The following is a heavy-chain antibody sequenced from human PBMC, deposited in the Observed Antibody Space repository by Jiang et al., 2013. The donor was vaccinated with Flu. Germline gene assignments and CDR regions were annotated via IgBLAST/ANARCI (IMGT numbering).Heavy chain of an antibody. CDR2: TYYRSKWYN. J-gene: IGHJ4*02. CDR1: GDSVSSNSAA. Sequence: SQTLSLTCAISGDSVSSNSAAWNWLRQSPSRGLEWLGRTYYRSKWYNDYAVSVKGRITVNPDTSKNQFSLQLNSVTPEDTAVYYCARDPEYSLSCFDSWGQGALVTVS. V-gene: IGHV6-1*01. D-gene: IGHD6-13*01. CDR3: ARDPEYSLSCFDS.